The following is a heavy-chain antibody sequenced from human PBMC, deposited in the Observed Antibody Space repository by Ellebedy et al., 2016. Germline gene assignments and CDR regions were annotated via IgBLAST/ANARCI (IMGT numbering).Heavy chain of an antibody. CDR3: ARPDSEDNYMDV. Sequence: GGSLRLXXTASGSTFDNRAVSWVRQAPGRGLEWVSRISSSGGNTNYADSVKGRFTISRDNSKNTLYLQMNSLRGEDTAVYYCARPDSEDNYMDVWGKGTAVTVSS. CDR1: GSTFDNRA. CDR2: ISSSGGNT. V-gene: IGHV3-23*01. J-gene: IGHJ6*03.